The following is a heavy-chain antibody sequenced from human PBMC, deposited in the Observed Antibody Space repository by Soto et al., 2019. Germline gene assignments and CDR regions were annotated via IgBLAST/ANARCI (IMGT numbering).Heavy chain of an antibody. CDR3: AGDDYDFWSGYWEGWFDP. Sequence: GGSLRLSCAASGFTFSDYYMSWIRQAPGKGLEWVSYISSSGSTIYYADSVKGRFTISRDNAKNSLYLQMNSLRAEDTAVYYCAGDDYDFWSGYWEGWFDPWGQGTLVTVSS. D-gene: IGHD3-3*01. CDR1: GFTFSDYY. V-gene: IGHV3-11*01. J-gene: IGHJ5*02. CDR2: ISSSGSTI.